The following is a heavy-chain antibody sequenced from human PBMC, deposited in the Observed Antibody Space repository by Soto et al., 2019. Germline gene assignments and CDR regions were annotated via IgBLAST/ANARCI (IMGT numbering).Heavy chain of an antibody. V-gene: IGHV3-33*01. Sequence: SLRLSCEASGFTFSSYGMHWVRQAPGKGLEWVAVIWYDGSNKYYADSVKGRFTISRDNSKNTLYLQMNSLRAEDTAVYYCATIYNWNDNLIDYWGQGTLVTVSS. CDR1: GFTFSSYG. D-gene: IGHD1-20*01. CDR3: ATIYNWNDNLIDY. J-gene: IGHJ4*02. CDR2: IWYDGSNK.